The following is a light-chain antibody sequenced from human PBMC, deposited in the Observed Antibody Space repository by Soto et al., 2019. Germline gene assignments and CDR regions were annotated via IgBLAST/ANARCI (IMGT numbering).Light chain of an antibody. Sequence: QSALTQPASVSGSPGQSITISCTGTSSDVGHYNYVSWYQNHPGKAPKLMIYDVTNRPSGVSNRFSGSKSGNTASLTISGLQAEDEADYYCSSFTDSGSQVVFGGGTKLTVL. CDR3: SSFTDSGSQVV. J-gene: IGLJ2*01. CDR2: DVT. V-gene: IGLV2-14*03. CDR1: SSDVGHYNY.